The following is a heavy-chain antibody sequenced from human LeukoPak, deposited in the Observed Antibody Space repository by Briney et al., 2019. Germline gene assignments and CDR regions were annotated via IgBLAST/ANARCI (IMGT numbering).Heavy chain of an antibody. Sequence: GGSLRLSCAASGFTVSSNYMSWVRQAPGKGLEWVSVIYSGGSTYYADSVEGRFTISRDNSKNTLYLQMNSLRAEDTAVYYCARVRQQLVSYFDYWGQGTLVTVSS. CDR2: IYSGGST. J-gene: IGHJ4*02. D-gene: IGHD6-13*01. CDR3: ARVRQQLVSYFDY. CDR1: GFTVSSNY. V-gene: IGHV3-53*01.